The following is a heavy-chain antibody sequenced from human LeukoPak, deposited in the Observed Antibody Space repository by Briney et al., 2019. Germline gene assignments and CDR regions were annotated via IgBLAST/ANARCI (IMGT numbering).Heavy chain of an antibody. CDR2: ISYSGST. D-gene: IGHD5-18*01. V-gene: IGHV4-59*01. CDR1: SGSISRYY. J-gene: IGHJ4*02. Sequence: SETLSLTCTISSGSISRYYWSWIRQPPGKGLEWIGYISYSGSTKYNPSLKSRVTISVDTSKNQFSLKLSSVTAADTAMYYCARDSYNYGSGSLDYWGRGTLVTVSS. CDR3: ARDSYNYGSGSLDY.